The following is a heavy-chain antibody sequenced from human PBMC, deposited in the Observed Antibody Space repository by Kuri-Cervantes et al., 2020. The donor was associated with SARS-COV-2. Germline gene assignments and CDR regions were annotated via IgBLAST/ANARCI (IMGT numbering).Heavy chain of an antibody. D-gene: IGHD6-19*01. J-gene: IGHJ5*02. V-gene: IGHV1-8*03. CDR2: MNPSSGNT. Sequence: ASVKVSCKASGYTFTSYDINWVRQATGQGLEWMGWMNPSSGNTGYAQKFQGRVTITRNTSISTAYMELRSLRSDDTAVYYCARDAGQWLGDNWFDPWGQGTLVTVSS. CDR3: ARDAGQWLGDNWFDP. CDR1: GYTFTSYD.